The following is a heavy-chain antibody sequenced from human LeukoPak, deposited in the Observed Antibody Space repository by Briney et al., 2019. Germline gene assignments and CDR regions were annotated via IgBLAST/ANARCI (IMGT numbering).Heavy chain of an antibody. D-gene: IGHD6-19*01. CDR1: GFTFSSYG. Sequence: PGRSLRLSCAASGFTFSSYGMHWVRQAPGKGLEWVAVIWYDGSNKYYADSVKGRFTISRDNSKNTLYLQMNSLRAEDTAVYYCARDRSSGWYFPLYYYYGMDVWGQGTTVTVSS. J-gene: IGHJ6*02. CDR3: ARDRSSGWYFPLYYYYGMDV. CDR2: IWYDGSNK. V-gene: IGHV3-33*01.